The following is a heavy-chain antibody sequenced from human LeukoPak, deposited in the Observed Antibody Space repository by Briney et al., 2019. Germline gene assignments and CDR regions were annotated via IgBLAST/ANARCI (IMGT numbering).Heavy chain of an antibody. CDR2: IIPIFGTA. D-gene: IGHD3-22*01. V-gene: IGHV1-69*13. J-gene: IGHJ3*02. CDR1: GYTFTSYY. CDR3: AREIDYYDSSALGAFDI. Sequence: SVNVSCTASGYTFTSYYMHWVRQAPGQGLEWMGGIIPIFGTANYAQKFQGRVAITADESTSTAYMELSRLRPEDTAVYYCAREIDYYDSSALGAFDIWGQGTMVTVSS.